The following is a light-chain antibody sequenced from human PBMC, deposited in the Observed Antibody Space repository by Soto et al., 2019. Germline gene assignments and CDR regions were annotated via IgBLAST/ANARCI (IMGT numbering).Light chain of an antibody. J-gene: IGLJ2*01. CDR3: SSYTSSSTRV. CDR2: DVS. Sequence: QSVLTQPASVSGSLGQSITISCIGTSSDVGGYNYVSWYQQHPGKAPKLMIYDVSNRPAGVSNRFSGSKSGNTASLTISGLQAEDEADYYGSSYTSSSTRVFGGGTKLTVL. V-gene: IGLV2-14*01. CDR1: SSDVGGYNY.